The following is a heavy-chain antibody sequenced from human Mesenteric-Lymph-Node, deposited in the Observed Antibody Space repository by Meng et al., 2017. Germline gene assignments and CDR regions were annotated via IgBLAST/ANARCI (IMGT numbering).Heavy chain of an antibody. CDR3: ARDGYYYDSSGYYYVEYFQH. CDR1: GYTFTGYY. CDR2: INPSGGST. V-gene: IGHV1-46*01. Sequence: ASVKVSCKASGYTFTGYYMHWLRQAPGQGLEWMGIINPSGGSTSYAQKFQGRVTMTRDTSTSTVYMELSRLRSEDTAVYYCARDGYYYDSSGYYYVEYFQHWGQGTLVTVSS. D-gene: IGHD3-22*01. J-gene: IGHJ1*01.